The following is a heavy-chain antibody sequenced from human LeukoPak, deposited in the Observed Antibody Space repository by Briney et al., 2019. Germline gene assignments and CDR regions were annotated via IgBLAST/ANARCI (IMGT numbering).Heavy chain of an antibody. CDR1: GYTFTGDY. D-gene: IGHD3-22*01. J-gene: IGHJ4*02. CDR2: INPNSGGT. Sequence: GSVKVSCKASGYTFTGDYMHWVRQAPGRGREWMGWINPNSGGTSYAQKFQGRVTMTRDTSISTAYMELSRLISNETAVDYCARGTKTYYYDSSGYLEDYWGQGTLVTVSS. V-gene: IGHV1-2*02. CDR3: ARGTKTYYYDSSGYLEDY.